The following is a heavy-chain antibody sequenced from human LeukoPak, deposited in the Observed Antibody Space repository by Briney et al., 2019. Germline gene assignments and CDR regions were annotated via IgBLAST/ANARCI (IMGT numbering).Heavy chain of an antibody. J-gene: IGHJ3*02. V-gene: IGHV1-69*06. D-gene: IGHD5-18*01. Sequence: SVKVSCKASGGTFSSYAISWVRQAPGQGLEWMGGIIPIFGTANYAQKFQSRVTITADKSTSTAYMELSSLRSEDTAVYYCARDYRGYSYGPGDAFDIWGQGTMVTVSS. CDR1: GGTFSSYA. CDR3: ARDYRGYSYGPGDAFDI. CDR2: IIPIFGTA.